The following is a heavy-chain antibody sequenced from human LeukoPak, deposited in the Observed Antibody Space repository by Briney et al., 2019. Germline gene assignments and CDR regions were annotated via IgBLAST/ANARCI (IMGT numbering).Heavy chain of an antibody. V-gene: IGHV1-2*02. Sequence: ASVTVSCKSSGYTFSGYYMHWVRQAPGQGLEWLGWINPNSVGTKTAQTFQGRVTMTRDTSISTAYMELDRLTSDDTAVYYCARGPLFPAACVDYWGQGTLVTVSS. CDR1: GYTFSGYY. J-gene: IGHJ4*02. D-gene: IGHD2-15*01. CDR2: INPNSVGT. CDR3: ARGPLFPAACVDY.